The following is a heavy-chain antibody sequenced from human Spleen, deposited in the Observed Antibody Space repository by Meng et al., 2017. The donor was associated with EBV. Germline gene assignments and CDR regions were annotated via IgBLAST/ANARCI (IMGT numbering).Heavy chain of an antibody. J-gene: IGHJ4*02. CDR2: INTNTGNP. CDR1: GSTFTTVA. CDR3: ARLATSLAATGTA. V-gene: IGHV7-4-1*02. Sequence: VQLVQSGSEFKNPGASVNVSCKASGSTFTTVALNWLRQAPGQGLVWMGWINTNTGNPTYAQGFTGRFVFSLDTSLSTTYLQISSLKAEDTAIYYCARLATSLAATGTAWGQGTLVTVSS. D-gene: IGHD6-13*01.